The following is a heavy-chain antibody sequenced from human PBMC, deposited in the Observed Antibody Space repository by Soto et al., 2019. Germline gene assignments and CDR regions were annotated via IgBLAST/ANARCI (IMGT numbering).Heavy chain of an antibody. V-gene: IGHV3-30*18. D-gene: IGHD6-13*01. CDR1: GFTFSSYG. CDR2: ISYDGSNK. J-gene: IGHJ4*02. CDR3: GKKGAAACIFFFDY. Sequence: GGSLRLSCAASGFTFSSYGMHWVRQAPGKGLEWVAVISYDGSNKYYADSAKGRFTISRDNSKNTLYLQMNSLRAEDTAVYYCGKKGAAACIFFFDYRGQGTLVTVSS.